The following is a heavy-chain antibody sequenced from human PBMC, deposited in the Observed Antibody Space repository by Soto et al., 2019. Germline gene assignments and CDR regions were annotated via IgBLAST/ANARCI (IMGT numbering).Heavy chain of an antibody. V-gene: IGHV3-21*01. Sequence: GGSLRLSCAASGFTFSSYSMNWVRQAPGKGLEWVSSISSSSSYIYYADSVKGRFTISRDNAKNSLYLQMNSLRAEDTAVYYCIAAAGTMGYFDYWGQGTLVTVSS. CDR1: GFTFSSYS. CDR2: ISSSSSYI. CDR3: IAAAGTMGYFDY. J-gene: IGHJ4*02. D-gene: IGHD6-13*01.